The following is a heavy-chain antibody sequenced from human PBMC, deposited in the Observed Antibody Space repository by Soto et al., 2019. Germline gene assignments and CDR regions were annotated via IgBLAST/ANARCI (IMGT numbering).Heavy chain of an antibody. J-gene: IGHJ4*02. CDR3: ARDASGWYELDY. Sequence: QVQLVQSGAEVKKPGASVKVSCKASGYTFTTYDINWVRQATGQGLEWMGWMNPNSGNTGYAQKFQGRVTMNRNTSISTAYMELSSLRSEDTAVYYCARDASGWYELDYWGQGILVTVSS. D-gene: IGHD6-19*01. CDR2: MNPNSGNT. V-gene: IGHV1-8*01. CDR1: GYTFTTYD.